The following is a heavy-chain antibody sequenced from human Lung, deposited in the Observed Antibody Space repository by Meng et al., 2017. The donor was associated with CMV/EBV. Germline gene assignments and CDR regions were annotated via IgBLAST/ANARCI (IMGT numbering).Heavy chain of an antibody. D-gene: IGHD3-3*01. J-gene: IGHJ3*02. CDR3: AKDYGFWGMEAFDI. CDR2: ISGSGGST. CDR1: GFTFSSYA. Sequence: GGSLRLXCAASGFTFSSYAMSWVRKAPGKGLEWVSGISGSGGSTHNAASVKGRFTISRDNSKKTLYLQMNSLGDEDTAVYYCAKDYGFWGMEAFDIWGQGKXV. V-gene: IGHV3-23*01.